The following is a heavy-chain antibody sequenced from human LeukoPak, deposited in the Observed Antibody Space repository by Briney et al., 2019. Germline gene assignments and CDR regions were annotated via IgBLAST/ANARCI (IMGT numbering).Heavy chain of an antibody. J-gene: IGHJ4*02. V-gene: IGHV3-23*01. CDR1: GFTFSSYA. Sequence: GGSLRLSCAASGFTFSSYAMTWVRQAPGKGLEWVSSISDSGGRTYYADSVKGRCTISRDNSKNTLYLQMNSLRAEDTSVYYCARSPGILGTNYFDYWGQGTLVTVSS. D-gene: IGHD1-26*01. CDR3: ARSPGILGTNYFDY. CDR2: ISDSGGRT.